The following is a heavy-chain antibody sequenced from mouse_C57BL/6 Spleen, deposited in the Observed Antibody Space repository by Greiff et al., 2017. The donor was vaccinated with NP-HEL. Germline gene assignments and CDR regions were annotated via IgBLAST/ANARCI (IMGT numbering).Heavy chain of an antibody. V-gene: IGHV10-3*01. CDR2: IRSKSSNYAT. J-gene: IGHJ4*01. CDR1: GFTFNTYA. D-gene: IGHD2-10*01. Sequence: EVQLVESGGGLVQPKGSLKLSCAASGFTFNTYAMHWVRQAPGTGLEWVARIRSKSSNYATSYADSVKDRFTISRDDSQSRLYLQMNNLKTEDTAMYYCVRPLLSRAMDYWGQGTSVTVSS. CDR3: VRPLLSRAMDY.